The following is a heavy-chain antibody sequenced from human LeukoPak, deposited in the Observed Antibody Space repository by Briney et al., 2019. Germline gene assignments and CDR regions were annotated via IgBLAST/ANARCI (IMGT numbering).Heavy chain of an antibody. CDR2: ISGSGGST. Sequence: GGSLRLSCAASGFTFSSYAMSWVRQAPGKGLEWVSAISGSGGSTYYADSVKGRFTISRDNSKNTLYLQMNSLRAEDTAVYYCAKSGIAAAYNSPNSNYYYYGMDVWGQGNTVTVSS. CDR1: GFTFSSYA. V-gene: IGHV3-23*01. J-gene: IGHJ6*02. D-gene: IGHD6-13*01. CDR3: AKSGIAAAYNSPNSNYYYYGMDV.